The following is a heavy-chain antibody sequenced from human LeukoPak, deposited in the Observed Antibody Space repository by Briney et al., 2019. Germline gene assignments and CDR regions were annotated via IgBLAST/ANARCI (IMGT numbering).Heavy chain of an antibody. V-gene: IGHV3-66*02. CDR2: IYSGGST. CDR1: GFTVSSNY. Sequence: PGGSLRLSCAASGFTVSSNYMSWVRQAPGKGLEWVSVIYSGGSTYYADSVKGRFTISRDNSKNTLYLQMNSLRAEDTAVYYCAREVNSGYYYYYYMDVWGKGTTVTVSS. CDR3: AREVNSGYYYYYYMDV. D-gene: IGHD4-23*01. J-gene: IGHJ6*03.